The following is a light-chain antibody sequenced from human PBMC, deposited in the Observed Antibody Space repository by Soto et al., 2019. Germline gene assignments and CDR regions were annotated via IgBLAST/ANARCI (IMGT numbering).Light chain of an antibody. J-gene: IGKJ5*01. CDR3: QNHGSAPIT. CDR2: AAS. Sequence: DIQMSQSPSSLVASVWDRVTTTCLGGQGISNYRAWYQQVPGQVPNLLIYAASTLQSGVPSRFSGSGSGIDFSLTISSLQSGDVATYYCQNHGSAPITFGQGTRLEIK. CDR1: QGISNY. V-gene: IGKV1-27*01.